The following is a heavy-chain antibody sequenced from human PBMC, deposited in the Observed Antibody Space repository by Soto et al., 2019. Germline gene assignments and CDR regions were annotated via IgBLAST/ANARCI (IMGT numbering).Heavy chain of an antibody. CDR2: ISGSGGST. J-gene: IGHJ5*02. D-gene: IGHD6-13*01. CDR1: GFTFSSYA. V-gene: IGHV3-23*01. Sequence: GSLRLSCAASGFTFSSYAIGWVRPAPGKGLEWVSAISGSGGSTYYADSVKGRFTISRDNSKNTLYLQMNSLRAEDTAVYYCAKDLAAAPRSWFDPWGQGTLVTVSS. CDR3: AKDLAAAPRSWFDP.